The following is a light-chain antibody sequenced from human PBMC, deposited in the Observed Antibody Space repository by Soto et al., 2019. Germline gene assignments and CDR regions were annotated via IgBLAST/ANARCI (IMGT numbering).Light chain of an antibody. V-gene: IGLV2-14*01. CDR1: NSDIGGYNY. CDR3: SSYTSSTFGV. CDR2: DVS. Sequence: QSALTQPASVSGSPGQSITISCTGTNSDIGGYNYVSWYQQHPGKAPKLMIYDVSNRPSGVSNRFSGSKSGNTASLTISGLQAEDEADYYCSSYTSSTFGVFGGGTKLTVL. J-gene: IGLJ2*01.